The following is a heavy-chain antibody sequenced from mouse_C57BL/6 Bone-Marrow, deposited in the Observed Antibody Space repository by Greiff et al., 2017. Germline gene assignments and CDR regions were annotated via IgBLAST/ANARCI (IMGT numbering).Heavy chain of an antibody. Sequence: EVMLVESGGDLVKPGGSLKLSCAASGFTFSSYGMSWVRQTPDKRLEWVATISSGGSYTYYPDSVKGRFTISRDNAKNTLYLQMSSLKSEDTAMYYCAIMITTFAYWGQGTLVTGSA. CDR2: ISSGGSYT. J-gene: IGHJ3*01. D-gene: IGHD2-4*01. CDR1: GFTFSSYG. V-gene: IGHV5-6*02. CDR3: AIMITTFAY.